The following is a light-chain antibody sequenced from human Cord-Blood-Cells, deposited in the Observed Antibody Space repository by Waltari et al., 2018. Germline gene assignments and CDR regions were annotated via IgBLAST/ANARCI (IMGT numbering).Light chain of an antibody. J-gene: IGLJ3*02. Sequence: QSALTQPASVSGSPGQSITISCTGTSRDVGGYNYVPWYQKHPGKAPKLMTYDVSKRPSGVSNRFSGSKSGNTASLTISGLQAEDEADYYCSSYTSSSTLVFGGGTKLTVL. CDR2: DVS. CDR1: SRDVGGYNY. CDR3: SSYTSSSTLV. V-gene: IGLV2-14*01.